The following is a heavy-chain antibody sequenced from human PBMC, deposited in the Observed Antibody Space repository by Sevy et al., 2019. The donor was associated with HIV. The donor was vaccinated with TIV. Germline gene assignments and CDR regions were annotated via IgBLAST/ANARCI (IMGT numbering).Heavy chain of an antibody. D-gene: IGHD2-2*01. Sequence: GGSLRLSCAASGFTFNTHAMNWVRQAPGKGLEWVSVISGPGYGTNYADSVKGRFTISRDNSKNSLYLQMNSLRVDDTAVYFCARDGGCSGTSCLLYFDSWGQGALVTVSS. J-gene: IGHJ4*02. CDR1: GFTFNTHA. CDR2: ISGPGYGT. CDR3: ARDGGCSGTSCLLYFDS. V-gene: IGHV3-23*01.